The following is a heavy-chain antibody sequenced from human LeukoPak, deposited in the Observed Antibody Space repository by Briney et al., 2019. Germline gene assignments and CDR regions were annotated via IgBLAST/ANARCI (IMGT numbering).Heavy chain of an antibody. D-gene: IGHD3-22*01. CDR1: GFTLSSYS. V-gene: IGHV3-23*01. Sequence: GGSLRLSCAASGFTLSSYSMGWVRQPPGKGLEWVSAISGSGGSTFYADSVKGRFTLSRDHSANTLYLQMHSMRAEDTAVYYCARYDSSGYYAGFDYWGQGTLVTVSS. CDR2: ISGSGGST. CDR3: ARYDSSGYYAGFDY. J-gene: IGHJ4*02.